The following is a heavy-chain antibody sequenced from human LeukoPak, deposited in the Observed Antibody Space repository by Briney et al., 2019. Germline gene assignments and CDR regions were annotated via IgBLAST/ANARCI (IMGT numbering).Heavy chain of an antibody. J-gene: IGHJ3*02. CDR3: AKDPRGYSYGPGAFDI. Sequence: GGSXRLSCAASGFTFSSYGMHWVRQAQGKGREWVAFIRYDGSNKYYSDSVKFRFTISRDNSKNTLYLQMNSLRAEDTAVYYCAKDPRGYSYGPGAFDIWGQGTMVTVSS. D-gene: IGHD5-18*01. CDR1: GFTFSSYG. CDR2: IRYDGSNK. V-gene: IGHV3-30*02.